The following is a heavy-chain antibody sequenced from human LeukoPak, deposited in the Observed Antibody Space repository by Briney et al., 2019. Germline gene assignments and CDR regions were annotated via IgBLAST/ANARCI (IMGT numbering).Heavy chain of an antibody. CDR3: ARESGIAVAGRYTGY. J-gene: IGHJ4*02. CDR1: GFTFSDYY. CDR2: IRSSGSTI. Sequence: PGGSLRLSCTASGFTFSDYYMSWIRRAPGKGLEWVSYIRSSGSTIYYADSVKGRFTIPRDNAKNSLYPQMNSLRAEDTAVYYCARESGIAVAGRYTGYWGQGTLVTVSS. D-gene: IGHD6-19*01. V-gene: IGHV3-11*01.